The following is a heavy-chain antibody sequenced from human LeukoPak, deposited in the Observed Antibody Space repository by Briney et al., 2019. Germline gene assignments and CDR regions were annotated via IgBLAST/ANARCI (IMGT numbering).Heavy chain of an antibody. D-gene: IGHD6-13*01. CDR2: IYSGGSM. CDR3: AKDLRRIAAAGTNYYFDY. Sequence: PGGSLRLSRAASGFTVSSNYMSWVRQAPGKGLEWVSVIYSGGSMYYADSVKGRFTISRDNSKNTLYLQMNSLRAEDTAVYYCAKDLRRIAAAGTNYYFDYWGQGTLVTVSS. V-gene: IGHV3-66*01. CDR1: GFTVSSNY. J-gene: IGHJ4*02.